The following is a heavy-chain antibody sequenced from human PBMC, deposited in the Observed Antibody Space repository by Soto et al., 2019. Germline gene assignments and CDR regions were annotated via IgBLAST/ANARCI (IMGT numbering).Heavy chain of an antibody. Sequence: SVKVSCKAYGGTFSSYAISWVRQAPGQGLEWMGGIIPIFGTANYAQKFQGRVTITADESTSTAYMELSSLRSEDTAVYFCARDLISKYSSSSSIGPKNYYYYGMDVWGQGTTVTVSS. J-gene: IGHJ6*02. CDR2: IIPIFGTA. V-gene: IGHV1-69*13. D-gene: IGHD6-6*01. CDR3: ARDLISKYSSSSSIGPKNYYYYGMDV. CDR1: GGTFSSYA.